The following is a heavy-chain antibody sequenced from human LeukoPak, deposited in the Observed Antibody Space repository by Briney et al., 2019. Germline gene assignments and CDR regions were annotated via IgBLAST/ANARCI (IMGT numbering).Heavy chain of an antibody. V-gene: IGHV1-2*02. CDR3: GVQTYCTNGVCFGSEGGVDY. D-gene: IGHD2-8*01. Sequence: GASVKVSCKASGYTFTGYYMHWVRQAPGQGLEWMGWINPNSGGTNYAQKFQGRVTMTRDTSISTAYMELSRLRSDDTTVYYCGVQTYCTNGVCFGSEGGVDYWGQGTLVTVSS. CDR1: GYTFTGYY. J-gene: IGHJ4*02. CDR2: INPNSGGT.